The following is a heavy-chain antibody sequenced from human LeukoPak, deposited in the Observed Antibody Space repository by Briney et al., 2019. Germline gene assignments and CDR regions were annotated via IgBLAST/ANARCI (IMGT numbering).Heavy chain of an antibody. D-gene: IGHD1-14*01. J-gene: IGHJ4*02. CDR3: ARLRTFDY. CDR2: IKQDGSEK. V-gene: IGHV3-7*03. Sequence: GGSLRLSCAASGFTFSNYWMSWVRQAPGKGLEWVANIKQDGSEKYYGGSVKGRFTISRDNADNSLYLQMNSLRAEDTAVYYCARLRTFDYWGQGTLVTVSS. CDR1: GFTFSNYW.